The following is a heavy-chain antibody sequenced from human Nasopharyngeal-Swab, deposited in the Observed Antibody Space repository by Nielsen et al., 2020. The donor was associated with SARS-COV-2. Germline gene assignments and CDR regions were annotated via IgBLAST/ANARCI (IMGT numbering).Heavy chain of an antibody. Sequence: GESLKISCAASGFTFSYYAMNWVRQAPGKGLEWVSAISGSGGSTYYADSVKGRFTISRDNSKNTLYLQMNSLRAEDTAVYYCAKDRGIVVVIGFDYWGQGTLVTVSS. CDR2: ISGSGGST. CDR3: AKDRGIVVVIGFDY. D-gene: IGHD3-22*01. J-gene: IGHJ4*02. CDR1: GFTFSYYA. V-gene: IGHV3-23*01.